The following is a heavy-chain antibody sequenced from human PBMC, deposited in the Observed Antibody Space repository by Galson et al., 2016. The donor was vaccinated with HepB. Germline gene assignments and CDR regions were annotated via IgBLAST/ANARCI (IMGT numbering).Heavy chain of an antibody. CDR2: TDPSDSYT. D-gene: IGHD4-17*01. J-gene: IGHJ4*02. CDR3: ARYDYGDPFDY. V-gene: IGHV5-10-1*01. Sequence: QSGAEVKKPGESLRISCKGSGYSFTSYWNSWVRQMPGKGLEWKGRTDPSDSYTNYSPSFQGHVTISADKSTRTAYLQWNSLKASDTAMYYGARYDYGDPFDYWGQGTLATVSS. CDR1: GYSFTSYW.